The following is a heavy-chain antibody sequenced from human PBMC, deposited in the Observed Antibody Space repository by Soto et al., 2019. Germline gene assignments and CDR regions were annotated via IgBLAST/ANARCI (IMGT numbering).Heavy chain of an antibody. D-gene: IGHD4-17*01. J-gene: IGHJ4*02. V-gene: IGHV1-18*01. Sequence: QVQLVQSGAEVKKPGASVKVSCKASGYTFTSYGISWVRQAPGQGLEWMGWLSAYNANTNYEQKLQGRVTMTPDTSTSTAYMELRSLGSDDTAVYYCARVAASTVTIAYYWGQGTLVTVSS. CDR1: GYTFTSYG. CDR3: ARVAASTVTIAYY. CDR2: LSAYNANT.